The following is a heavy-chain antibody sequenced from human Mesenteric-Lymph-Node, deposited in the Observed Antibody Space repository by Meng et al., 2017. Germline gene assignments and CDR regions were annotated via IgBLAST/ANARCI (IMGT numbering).Heavy chain of an antibody. CDR1: GYTFNTYY. CDR2: INPSGGSS. CDR3: ARVSKGGSYRFDP. J-gene: IGHJ5*02. V-gene: IGHV1-46*02. D-gene: IGHD1-26*01. Sequence: VQLVQSGAAVKKPGASVRVSCKASGYTFNTYYMHWVRQAPRQGLEWMGVINPSGGSSIYAQRFQGRVTMTSDTSTTTVYMDLSSLRSEDTAVYYCARVSKGGSYRFDPWGQGTLVTVSS.